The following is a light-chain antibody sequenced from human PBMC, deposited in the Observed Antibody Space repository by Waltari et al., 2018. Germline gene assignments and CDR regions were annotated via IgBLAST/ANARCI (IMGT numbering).Light chain of an antibody. V-gene: IGLV2-23*01. CDR1: SSDVGSYNL. CDR3: CSYAGSSTLVV. J-gene: IGLJ3*02. Sequence: QSALTQPASVSGSPGHSIPIPCTGTSSDVGSYNLVSWYQRHPGKAPKPMIYDGSKRPSGFSNRFSGSKSGNTASLTIAGLQAEDEADYYCCSYAGSSTLVVFGGGTKLTVL. CDR2: DGS.